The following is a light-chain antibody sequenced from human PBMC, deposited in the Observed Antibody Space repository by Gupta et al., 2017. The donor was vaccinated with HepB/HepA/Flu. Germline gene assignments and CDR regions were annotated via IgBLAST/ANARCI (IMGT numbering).Light chain of an antibody. Sequence: EIVLTQSPGTLSLSPGERATLSCRASQSVSSSYLAWYQQKPGQAPRLLIYGASSRATGIPDRFSGSGSGTEFTLTISRREPEDFAVYYCQQEGSSPLTFGQGTKVEIK. CDR1: QSVSSSY. CDR3: QQEGSSPLT. CDR2: GAS. J-gene: IGKJ1*01. V-gene: IGKV3-20*01.